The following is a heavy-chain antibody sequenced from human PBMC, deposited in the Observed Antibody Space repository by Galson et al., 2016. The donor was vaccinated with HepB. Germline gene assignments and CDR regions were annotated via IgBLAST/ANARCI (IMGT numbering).Heavy chain of an antibody. CDR2: VNGDGTNI. Sequence: SLRLSCAVSGFTFSNYWMHWVRQAPGKGLMWISRVNGDGTNIAYADSVKARFTISRDNAKDTIYLEMNGLRAEDTAVYYCARDSVFTLSKGVPFDHWGQGTPVTVSS. J-gene: IGHJ4*02. CDR3: ARDSVFTLSKGVPFDH. V-gene: IGHV3-74*01. CDR1: GFTFSNYW. D-gene: IGHD3-22*01.